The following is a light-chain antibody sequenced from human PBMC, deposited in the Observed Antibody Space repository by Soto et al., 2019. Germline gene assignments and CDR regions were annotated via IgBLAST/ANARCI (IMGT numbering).Light chain of an antibody. CDR3: HQRSNWPPFT. CDR2: DAS. CDR1: QSISNF. V-gene: IGKV3-11*01. Sequence: EIVLTQSPATLSLSPGERATLSCRASQSISNFLAWYQQKPGQAPRLLIYDASKRPTDIPDRFIGSGSGTDFTLTISSLEPEDFAVYYCHQRSNWPPFTFGGGTKVEI. J-gene: IGKJ4*01.